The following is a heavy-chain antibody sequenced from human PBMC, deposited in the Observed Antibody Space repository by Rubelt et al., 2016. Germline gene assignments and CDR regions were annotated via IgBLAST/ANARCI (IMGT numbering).Heavy chain of an antibody. CDR2: IKSKTDGGTT. CDR1: SVSNAW. V-gene: IGHV3-15*07. D-gene: IGHD6-19*01. J-gene: IGHJ5*02. CDR3: AKDRGFNSGGLVRFDP. Sequence: SVSNAWMNWVRQSPGKGLEWVGRIKSKTDGGTTDYAAPVKGRFTIARDDSKNTRYMQMNSLKTEETAVYYCAKDRGFNSGGLVRFDPWGQGTLVTVSS.